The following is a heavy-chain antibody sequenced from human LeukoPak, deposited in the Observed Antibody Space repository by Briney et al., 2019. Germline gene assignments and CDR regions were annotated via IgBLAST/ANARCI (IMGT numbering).Heavy chain of an antibody. CDR2: IRFDASNQ. CDR3: ASGTTRLDYFDY. V-gene: IGHV3-30*02. CDR1: GFTFSRYG. Sequence: GGSLRLSCAASGFTFSRYGMHWVRQTPGKGLEWVAFIRFDASNQYYTDSVKGRFTISRDNAKNSLYLQMNSLRAEDTAIYYCASGTTRLDYFDYWGQGALVTVSS. J-gene: IGHJ4*02. D-gene: IGHD1-1*01.